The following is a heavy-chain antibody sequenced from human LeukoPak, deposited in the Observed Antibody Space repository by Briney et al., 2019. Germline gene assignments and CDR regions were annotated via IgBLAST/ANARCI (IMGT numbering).Heavy chain of an antibody. V-gene: IGHV1-69*05. D-gene: IGHD3-22*01. CDR3: ASYDSSGYYPHYDY. J-gene: IGHJ4*02. Sequence: SVKVSCKASGGTFSSYAISWVRQAPGQGLGWMGRIIPIFGTANYAQKFQGRVTITTDESTSTAYMELSSLRSEDTAVYYCASYDSSGYYPHYDYWGQGTLVTVSS. CDR1: GGTFSSYA. CDR2: IIPIFGTA.